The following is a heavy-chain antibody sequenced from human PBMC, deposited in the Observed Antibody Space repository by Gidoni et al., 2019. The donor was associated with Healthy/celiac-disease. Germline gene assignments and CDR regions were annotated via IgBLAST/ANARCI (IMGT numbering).Heavy chain of an antibody. D-gene: IGHD5-12*01. V-gene: IGHV4-61*01. CDR1: GGSVSSGSYY. J-gene: IGHJ4*02. CDR3: ARWSGGYDWGYFDY. CDR2: IYYSGST. Sequence: QVQLQESGPGLVKPSETLSLTCTVPGGSVSSGSYYWSWIRQPPGKGLEWIGYIYYSGSTNYNPSLKSRVTISVDTSKNQFSLKLSSVTAADTAVYYCARWSGGYDWGYFDYWGQGTLVTVSS.